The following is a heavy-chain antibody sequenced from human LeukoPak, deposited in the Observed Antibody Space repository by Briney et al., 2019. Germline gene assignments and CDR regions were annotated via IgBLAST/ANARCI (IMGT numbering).Heavy chain of an antibody. CDR2: INPNSGGT. J-gene: IGHJ4*02. D-gene: IGHD4/OR15-4a*01. CDR1: GYTFTGYY. Sequence: ASVKVSCKASGYTFTGYYMHWVRQAPGQGLEWMGRINPNSGGTNYAQKFQGRVTMTRDTSISTAYMELSRLRSDDTAAYYCARMTMVTNFDYWGQGTLVTVSS. V-gene: IGHV1-2*06. CDR3: ARMTMVTNFDY.